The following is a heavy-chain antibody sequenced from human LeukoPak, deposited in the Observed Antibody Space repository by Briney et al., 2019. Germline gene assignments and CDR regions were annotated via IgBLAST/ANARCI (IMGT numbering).Heavy chain of an antibody. V-gene: IGHV1-24*01. D-gene: IGHD1-26*01. J-gene: IGHJ3*02. CDR1: GYTLTELS. Sequence: ASVKVSCKVSGYTLTELSMHWVRRAPGKGLEWMGGFDPEDGETIYAQKFQGRVTMTEDTSTDTAYMELSSLRSEDTAVYYCAIVGATSGRDAFDIWGQGTMVTVSS. CDR3: AIVGATSGRDAFDI. CDR2: FDPEDGET.